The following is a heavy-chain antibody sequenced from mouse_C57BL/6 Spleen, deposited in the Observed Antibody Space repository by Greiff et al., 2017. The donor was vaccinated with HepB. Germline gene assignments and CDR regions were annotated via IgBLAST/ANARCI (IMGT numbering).Heavy chain of an antibody. CDR3: TRGLRPALFAY. D-gene: IGHD3-2*02. Sequence: VQLQESGAELVRPGASVTLSCKASGYTFTDYEMHWVKQTPVHGLEWIGAIDPETGGTAYNQKFKGKAILTADKSSSTAYMELRSLTSEDSAVYYCTRGLRPALFAYWGQGTLVTVSA. V-gene: IGHV1-15*01. CDR1: GYTFTDYE. J-gene: IGHJ3*01. CDR2: IDPETGGT.